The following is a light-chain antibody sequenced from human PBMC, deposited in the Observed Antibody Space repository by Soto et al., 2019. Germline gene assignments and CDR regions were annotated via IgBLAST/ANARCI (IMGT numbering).Light chain of an antibody. CDR2: GNS. J-gene: IGLJ1*01. CDR3: QSYDSSLSGYV. V-gene: IGLV1-40*01. Sequence: QSVLTQPPSVSGAPGQRVTISCTGSSSNIGAGYDVHWYQQLPGTAPKLLIYGNSNRPSGVPDRFSGSKSGNSASLAITGRQAEDEADYYCQSYDSSLSGYVFGTGTKLTVL. CDR1: SSNIGAGYD.